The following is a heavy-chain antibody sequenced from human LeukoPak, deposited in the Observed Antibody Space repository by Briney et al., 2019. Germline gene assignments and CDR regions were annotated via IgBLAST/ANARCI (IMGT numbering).Heavy chain of an antibody. D-gene: IGHD6-19*01. Sequence: NPSETLSLTCTVSGGSVSSGSYYWSWIRQPPGKGLEWIGYIYYSGSTNYNPSLKSRVTISVDTSKNQFSLKLSSVTAADTAVYYCARVGYRSGWYGEAFDIWGQGTMVTVSS. J-gene: IGHJ3*02. CDR3: ARVGYRSGWYGEAFDI. CDR2: IYYSGST. V-gene: IGHV4-61*01. CDR1: GGSVSSGSYY.